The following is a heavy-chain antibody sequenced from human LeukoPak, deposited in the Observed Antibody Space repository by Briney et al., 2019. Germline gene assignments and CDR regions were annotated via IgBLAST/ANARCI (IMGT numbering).Heavy chain of an antibody. CDR1: GGSISSSNW. J-gene: IGHJ6*04. CDR3: ARVVPAATYYYYYGMDV. Sequence: SETLSPTCAVSGGSISSSNWWSWVRQPPGKGLEWIGEIYHSGSTNYNPSLKSRVTISVDKSKNQFSLKLSSVTAADTAVYYCARVVPAATYYYYYGMDVWGKGTTVTVSS. CDR2: IYHSGST. V-gene: IGHV4-4*02. D-gene: IGHD2-2*01.